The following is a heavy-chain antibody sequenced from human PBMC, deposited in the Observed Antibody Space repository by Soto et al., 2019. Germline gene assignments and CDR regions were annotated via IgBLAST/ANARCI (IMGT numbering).Heavy chain of an antibody. V-gene: IGHV3-30-3*01. D-gene: IGHD3-22*01. Sequence: QVQLVEAGGGVVQPGRDLRLYCAASGFTFSSYAMHWIRQAPGKGLEWVAVISYDGSNKNYADTVKGGFTIPRDNSKNPLYLQMNSLRAEDAAVYYCARDSSLVDTMIGVVIKDAFDIWGQGTMVTVSS. CDR2: ISYDGSNK. J-gene: IGHJ3*02. CDR3: ARDSSLVDTMIGVVIKDAFDI. CDR1: GFTFSSYA.